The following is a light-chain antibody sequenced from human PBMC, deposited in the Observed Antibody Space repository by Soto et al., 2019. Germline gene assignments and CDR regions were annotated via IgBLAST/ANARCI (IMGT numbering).Light chain of an antibody. Sequence: EIVMTQSPATLSVSPGERATLSCRASQSVSSYLAWYQRKPGQAPRLLFSGASTRAIGIPARFSGSGSGTEFTLTISSLQSEDFAVYYCQQYNAWPPTFGQGTKVDIK. CDR2: GAS. V-gene: IGKV3-15*01. J-gene: IGKJ1*01. CDR1: QSVSSY. CDR3: QQYNAWPPT.